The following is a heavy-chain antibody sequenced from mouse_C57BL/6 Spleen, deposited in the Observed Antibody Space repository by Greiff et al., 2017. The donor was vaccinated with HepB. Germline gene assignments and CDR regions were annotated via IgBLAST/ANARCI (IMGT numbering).Heavy chain of an antibody. Sequence: QVQLQQSGPELVKPGASVKISCKASGYSFTSYYIHWVKQRPGQGLEWIGWIYPGSGNTKYNEKFKGKATLTADTSSSTAYMQLSSLTSEDSAVYYCARANYDYDEAWFAYWGQGTLVTVSA. CDR3: ARANYDYDEAWFAY. CDR1: GYSFTSYY. D-gene: IGHD2-4*01. J-gene: IGHJ3*01. CDR2: IYPGSGNT. V-gene: IGHV1-66*01.